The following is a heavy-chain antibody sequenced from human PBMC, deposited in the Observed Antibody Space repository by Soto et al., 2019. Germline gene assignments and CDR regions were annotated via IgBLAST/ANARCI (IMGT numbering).Heavy chain of an antibody. J-gene: IGHJ6*03. Sequence: SETLSLTCAVYGGSFSGYYWSWIRQPPGKGLEWIGEINHSGSTNYNPSLKSRVTISVDTSKNQFSLKLSSVTAADTAVYYCARIPRGGDQLLRGPLGDYVRYYYYYMDVWGKGTKVTVSS. CDR2: INHSGST. CDR3: ARIPRGGDQLLRGPLGDYVRYYYYYMDV. V-gene: IGHV4-34*01. D-gene: IGHD2-2*01. CDR1: GGSFSGYY.